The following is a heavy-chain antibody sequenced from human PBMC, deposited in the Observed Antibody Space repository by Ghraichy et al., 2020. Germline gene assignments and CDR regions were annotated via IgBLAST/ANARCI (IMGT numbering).Heavy chain of an antibody. V-gene: IGHV3-15*07. Sequence: GGSLRLSCAAPGFTFSNAWMNWVRQAPGKGLEWVGRIRSKTVGGTTDYAAPVKGRFTISRDDSKNMLYLQMNSLKTEDTAVYYCTTVNIWSGFSLWGQGTLLTVSS. D-gene: IGHD3-3*01. J-gene: IGHJ4*02. CDR3: TTVNIWSGFSL. CDR2: IRSKTVGGTT. CDR1: GFTFSNAW.